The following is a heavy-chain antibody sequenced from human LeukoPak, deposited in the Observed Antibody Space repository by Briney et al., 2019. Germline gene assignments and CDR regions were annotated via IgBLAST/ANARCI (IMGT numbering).Heavy chain of an antibody. V-gene: IGHV4-61*02. CDR3: ARGPQLLWYSRLPLGRFDP. J-gene: IGHJ5*02. CDR2: IYTSGST. CDR1: GGSISSGSYY. D-gene: IGHD3-10*01. Sequence: SQTLSLTCTVSGGSISSGSYYWSWIRQPAGKGLEWIGRIYTSGSTNYNPSLKSRVTISVDTSKNQFSLKLSSVTAADTAVYYCARGPQLLWYSRLPLGRFDPWGQGTLVTVSS.